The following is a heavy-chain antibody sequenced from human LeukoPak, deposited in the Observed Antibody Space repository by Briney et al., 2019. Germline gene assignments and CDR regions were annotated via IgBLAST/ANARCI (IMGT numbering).Heavy chain of an antibody. V-gene: IGHV4-34*01. CDR1: GGSFSGYY. D-gene: IGHD7-27*01. J-gene: IGHJ4*02. Sequence: SETLSLTCAVYGGSFSGYYWSWIRQPPGKGLEWIGEIYHSGSTNYNPSLKSRVTISVDTSKNLFSLKLSSVTAADTAVYYCARASTGDRPRRYFNSWGQGTLVTVSS. CDR3: ARASTGDRPRRYFNS. CDR2: IYHSGST.